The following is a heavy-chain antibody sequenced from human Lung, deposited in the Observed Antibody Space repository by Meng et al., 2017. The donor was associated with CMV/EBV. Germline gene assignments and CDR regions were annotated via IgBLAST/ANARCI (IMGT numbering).Heavy chain of an antibody. CDR3: AIRNLTLRTLGS. Sequence: CKPSVYILPTYPIPWLRHATALAPAWLWWLTPPSVNTGYAEKFPGRVAMTRNTSISTAYMELSSLRSEDTAVYYCAIRNLTLRTLGSWGQGTLVTVSS. V-gene: IGHV1-8*01. J-gene: IGHJ5*02. CDR1: VYILPTYP. CDR2: LTPPSVNT. D-gene: IGHD1-14*01.